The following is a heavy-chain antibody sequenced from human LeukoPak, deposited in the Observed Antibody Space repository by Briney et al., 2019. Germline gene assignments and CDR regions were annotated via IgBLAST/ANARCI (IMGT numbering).Heavy chain of an antibody. Sequence: SVKVSCKASGGTFSSYAISWVRQAPGQGLEWMGGIIPIFGTANYAQKFQGRVTITADESTSTAYMELSSLRSEDTAVYYCARVARYYDSSGYYDDAFDIWGRGTMVTVSS. CDR2: IIPIFGTA. V-gene: IGHV1-69*13. CDR3: ARVARYYDSSGYYDDAFDI. CDR1: GGTFSSYA. J-gene: IGHJ3*02. D-gene: IGHD3-22*01.